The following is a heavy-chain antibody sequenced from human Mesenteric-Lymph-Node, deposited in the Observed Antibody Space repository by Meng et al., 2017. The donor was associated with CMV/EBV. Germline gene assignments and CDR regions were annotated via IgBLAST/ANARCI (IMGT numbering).Heavy chain of an antibody. CDR1: GFTFSRHS. CDR3: ARNEDSFDP. J-gene: IGHJ5*02. D-gene: IGHD2-15*01. CDR2: ISGSGSTI. V-gene: IGHV3-48*04. Sequence: GESLKISCAASGFTFSRHSMNWVRQAPGKGLEWVSSISGSGSTIHYADSVKGRFTISRANAENSLYLQMNSLRAEDTAVYYCARNEDSFDPWGQGILVTVSS.